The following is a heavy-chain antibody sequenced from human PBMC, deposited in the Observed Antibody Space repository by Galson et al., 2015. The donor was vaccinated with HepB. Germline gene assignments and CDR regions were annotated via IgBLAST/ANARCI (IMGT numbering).Heavy chain of an antibody. CDR2: ISYDGSNK. D-gene: IGHD5-24*01. CDR1: GFTFSSYG. V-gene: IGHV3-30*03. CDR3: ALAMATIPGAFDI. J-gene: IGHJ3*02. Sequence: SLRLSCAASGFTFSSYGMHWVRQAPGKGLEWVAVISYDGSNKYYADSVKGRFTISRDNSKNTLYLQMNSLRAEDTAVYYCALAMATIPGAFDIWGQGTMVTVSS.